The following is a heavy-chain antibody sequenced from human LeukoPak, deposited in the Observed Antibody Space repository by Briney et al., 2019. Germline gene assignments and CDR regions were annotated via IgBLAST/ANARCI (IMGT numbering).Heavy chain of an antibody. CDR2: IIPILGIA. Sequence: GASVKVSCKASGYTFTGYYMHWVRQAPGQGLEWMGRIIPILGIANYAQKFQGRVTITADKSTSTAYMELSSLRSEDTAVYYCARDDIGDLTLGAYWGQGTLVTVSS. V-gene: IGHV1-69*04. J-gene: IGHJ4*02. CDR1: GYTFTGYY. D-gene: IGHD4-17*01. CDR3: ARDDIGDLTLGAY.